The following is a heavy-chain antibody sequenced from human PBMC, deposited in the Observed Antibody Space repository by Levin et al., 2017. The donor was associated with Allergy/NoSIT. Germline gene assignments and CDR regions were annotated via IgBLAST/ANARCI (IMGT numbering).Heavy chain of an antibody. J-gene: IGHJ4*02. Sequence: GGSLRLSCAASGFTFSSYAMHWVRQAPGKGLEWVAVISYDGSNKYYADSVKGRFTISRDNSKNTLYLQMNSLRAEDTAVYYCARGGAAAGQDYWGQGTLVTVSS. CDR2: ISYDGSNK. V-gene: IGHV3-30-3*01. CDR3: ARGGAAAGQDY. D-gene: IGHD6-13*01. CDR1: GFTFSSYA.